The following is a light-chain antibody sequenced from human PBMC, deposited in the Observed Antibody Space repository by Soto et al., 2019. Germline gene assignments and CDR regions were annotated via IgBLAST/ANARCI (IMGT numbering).Light chain of an antibody. CDR3: QQYNNWPWT. J-gene: IGKJ1*01. Sequence: EIVMTQSPATLSVSPGERATLSCRASQSVSSNVAWYQQIPGQTPRLLIYGASTRATGIPARFSGSVSGTEFTLTISSLQSEDFAVYYCQQYNNWPWTFGQGTKVDIK. CDR2: GAS. V-gene: IGKV3-15*01. CDR1: QSVSSN.